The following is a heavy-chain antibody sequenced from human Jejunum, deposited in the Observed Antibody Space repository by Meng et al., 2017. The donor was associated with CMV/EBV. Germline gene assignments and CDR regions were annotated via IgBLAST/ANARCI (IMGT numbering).Heavy chain of an antibody. CDR3: TRSKVGDFDY. J-gene: IGHJ4*02. Sequence: EGQLLVSWGGVVKPGWSLRLSRAASGFTFSDAWMGWVRQAPGKGLEWVGRIKAKTDGEPTDYAAPVKGRFTLSRDDSKNTANLQMDSLKTDDTAVYYCTRSKVGDFDYWGQGTLVTVSS. D-gene: IGHD3-3*01. V-gene: IGHV3-15*01. CDR2: IKAKTDGEPT. CDR1: GFTFSDAW.